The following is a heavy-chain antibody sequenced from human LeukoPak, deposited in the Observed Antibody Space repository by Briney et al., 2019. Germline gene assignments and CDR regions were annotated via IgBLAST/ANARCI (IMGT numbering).Heavy chain of an antibody. J-gene: IGHJ5*02. V-gene: IGHV1-2*02. D-gene: IGHD4-17*01. CDR1: GYTFTSYA. CDR3: ARETTTNWFDP. Sequence: ASVKVSCKASGYTFTSYAMNWVRQAPGQGLEWMGWINPNSGGTNYAQKFQGRVTMTRDTSISTAYMELSRLRSDDTAVYYCARETTTNWFDPWGQGTLVTVSS. CDR2: INPNSGGT.